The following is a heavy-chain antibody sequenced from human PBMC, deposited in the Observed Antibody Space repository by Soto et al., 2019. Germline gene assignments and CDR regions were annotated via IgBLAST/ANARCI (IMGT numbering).Heavy chain of an antibody. J-gene: IGHJ5*02. CDR2: IYYSGST. D-gene: IGHD3-3*01. V-gene: IGHV4-39*01. Sequence: QLQLQESGPGLVKPSETLSLTCTVSGGSISSSSYYWGWIRQPPGKGLEWIGSIYYSGSTYYNPSLKSRVTISVDTSKKQFSLNLRSVTAADTAVYYCARSNWAFGVDWFDPWGQGTLVTVSS. CDR1: GGSISSSSYY. CDR3: ARSNWAFGVDWFDP.